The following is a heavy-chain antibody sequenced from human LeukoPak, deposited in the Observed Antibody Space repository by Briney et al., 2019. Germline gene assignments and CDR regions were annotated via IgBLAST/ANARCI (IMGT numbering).Heavy chain of an antibody. Sequence: GGSLRLSCTSSGFTFSSYWMSWDRQAPGKGPEWVAHIKENGNEQYYADSVKGRFTISRDNAKKSLCLQMNSLRAEDTALYYCARGPGDFDASDIWGQGTMVTVSS. CDR2: IKENGNEQ. J-gene: IGHJ3*02. CDR1: GFTFSSYW. D-gene: IGHD1-14*01. V-gene: IGHV3-7*01. CDR3: ARGPGDFDASDI.